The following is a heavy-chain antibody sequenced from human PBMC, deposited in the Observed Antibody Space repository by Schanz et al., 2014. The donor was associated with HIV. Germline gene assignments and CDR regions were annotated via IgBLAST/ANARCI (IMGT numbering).Heavy chain of an antibody. CDR2: ISGSSIT. CDR3: ALSRPSGYGGSWYFDL. CDR1: GFTFSSHA. Sequence: EVQLVESGGGVVQPGKSLRLSCEASGFTFSSHAMHWVRQAPGKGLEWVSAISGSSITYSADSVKGRFTISRDNSKNTLYLQMNSLRAEDTAVYYCALSRPSGYGGSWYFDLWGRGTLVAVSS. V-gene: IGHV3-23*04. J-gene: IGHJ2*01. D-gene: IGHD2-15*01.